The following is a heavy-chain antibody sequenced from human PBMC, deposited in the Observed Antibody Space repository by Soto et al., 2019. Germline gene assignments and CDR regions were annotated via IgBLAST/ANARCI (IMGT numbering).Heavy chain of an antibody. Sequence: QVQLVESGGGVVQPGRSLRLSCAASGFTFSSYAMHWVRQAPGKGLEWVAVISYDGSNKYYADSVKGRFTISRDNSKNTLYLQMNSLRAEDTAVYYCSREGPTVTTDFDYWGQGTLVTVSS. CDR3: SREGPTVTTDFDY. J-gene: IGHJ4*02. D-gene: IGHD4-17*01. CDR2: ISYDGSNK. V-gene: IGHV3-30-3*01. CDR1: GFTFSSYA.